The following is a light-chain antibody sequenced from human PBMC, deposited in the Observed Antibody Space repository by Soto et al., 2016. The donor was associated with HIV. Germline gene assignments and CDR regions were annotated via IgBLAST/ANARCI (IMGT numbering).Light chain of an antibody. CDR1: NIGIKS. CDR2: DDN. CDR3: QVWDTYTNHFV. V-gene: IGLV3-21*03. Sequence: SYELTQPPSVSVAPGKTATITCEGINIGIKSFYWYQQKSGQAPVLVVYDDNDRPSGIPERFSGSKSGNTATLTISRVEAGDEADYYCQVWDTYTNHFVFGPGTKVTVL. J-gene: IGLJ1*01.